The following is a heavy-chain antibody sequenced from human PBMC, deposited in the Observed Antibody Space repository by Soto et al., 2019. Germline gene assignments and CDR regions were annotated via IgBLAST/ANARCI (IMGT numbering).Heavy chain of an antibody. D-gene: IGHD3-10*01. CDR3: ARDRKSYYGSTSEYFFEY. J-gene: IGHJ4*02. Sequence: SETLSLTCTVSGDSVNSDIYAWTWIRQHPGGGLEWIGYIYYSGSAYYNPSLNGRATISLDTSKDQFSLKLSSVTAADAAVYYCARDRKSYYGSTSEYFFEYWGQGTLVTVSS. V-gene: IGHV4-31*03. CDR1: GDSVNSDIYA. CDR2: IYYSGSA.